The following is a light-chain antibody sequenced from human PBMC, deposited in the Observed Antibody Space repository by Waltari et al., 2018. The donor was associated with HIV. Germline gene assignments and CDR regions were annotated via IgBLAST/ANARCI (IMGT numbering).Light chain of an antibody. CDR2: GAS. CDR3: QQYNNWPPYT. J-gene: IGKJ2*01. CDR1: QSVSSN. V-gene: IGKV3-15*01. Sequence: EIVMTQSPATLSVSPGERATLPCRASQSVSSNLAWYQPKPGQAPRLLIYGASTRATGIPARFSGSGSGTEFTLTISSLQSEDFAVYYCQQYNNWPPYTFGQGTKLEIK.